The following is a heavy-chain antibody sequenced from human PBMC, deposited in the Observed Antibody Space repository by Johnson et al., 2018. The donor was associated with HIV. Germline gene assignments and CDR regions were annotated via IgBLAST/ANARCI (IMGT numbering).Heavy chain of an antibody. Sequence: VHLVESGGGPLQPGRSLRLSCPASRFTVDDYAMHWVRQAPGKGLAWVSGISWYIGSIAYADSVQRRFPISRDNAKNSLYVQMNSLRAEDTALYYCAKGLRLGELSLRVDAFDIWGQGTMVTVSS. CDR3: AKGLRLGELSLRVDAFDI. V-gene: IGHV3-9*01. J-gene: IGHJ3*02. CDR2: ISWYIGSI. D-gene: IGHD3-16*02. CDR1: RFTVDDYA.